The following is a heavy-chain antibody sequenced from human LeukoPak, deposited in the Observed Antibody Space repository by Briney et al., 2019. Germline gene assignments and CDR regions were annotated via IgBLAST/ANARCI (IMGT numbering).Heavy chain of an antibody. D-gene: IGHD3-22*01. J-gene: IGHJ4*02. Sequence: GGSLRLSCAASGFTFSSYAMSWVRQAPGKGLEWVSTISGSGASTYYTDSVKGRFTISRDNSKNTLYLQMNSLRAEDTAVYYCVKYYDSSGSYYFDYWGQGTLVTVSS. V-gene: IGHV3-23*01. CDR1: GFTFSSYA. CDR3: VKYYDSSGSYYFDY. CDR2: ISGSGAST.